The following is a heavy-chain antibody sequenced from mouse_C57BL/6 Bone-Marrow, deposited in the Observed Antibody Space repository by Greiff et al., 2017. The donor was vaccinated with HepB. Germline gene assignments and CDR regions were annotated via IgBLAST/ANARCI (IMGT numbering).Heavy chain of an antibody. CDR1: GYTFTSYG. D-gene: IGHD2-4*01. Sequence: QVQLKQSGAELARPGASVKLSCKASGYTFTSYGISWVKQSTGQGLEWIGEIYPRSGNTYYNEKFKGKATLTADKSSSTAYMELRSLTSEDSAVYFCARARDYDWFAYWGQGTLVTVSA. CDR2: IYPRSGNT. CDR3: ARARDYDWFAY. J-gene: IGHJ3*01. V-gene: IGHV1-81*01.